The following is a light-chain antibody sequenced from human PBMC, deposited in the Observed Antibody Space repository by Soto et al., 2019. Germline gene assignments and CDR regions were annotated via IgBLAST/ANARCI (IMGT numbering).Light chain of an antibody. J-gene: IGKJ1*01. CDR1: QSVSSTY. V-gene: IGKV3-20*01. Sequence: ETVLTQSPGTLSLSPGERATLSCRASQSVSSTYLAWYQQKPGQAPRLLIYCASSRATGIPDRFSGSGSGTDFTLTISRLEPEDFAVYYCKQYGSTPRAFGQGTKVDIK. CDR3: KQYGSTPRA. CDR2: CAS.